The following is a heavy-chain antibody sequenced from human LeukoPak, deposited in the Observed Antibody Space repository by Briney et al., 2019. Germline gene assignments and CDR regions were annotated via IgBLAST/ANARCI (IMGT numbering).Heavy chain of an antibody. V-gene: IGHV4-59*01. Sequence: SETLSLTCTVSGGSISSYYWSWIRQPPGKGLEWIGYIYYSGSTNYNPSLKSRVTISVDTSKNQFSLKPSSVTAADTAVYYCARSRDYYDSSGYYHQSHAFDIWGQGTMVTVSS. CDR3: ARSRDYYDSSGYYHQSHAFDI. CDR2: IYYSGST. J-gene: IGHJ3*02. D-gene: IGHD3-22*01. CDR1: GGSISSYY.